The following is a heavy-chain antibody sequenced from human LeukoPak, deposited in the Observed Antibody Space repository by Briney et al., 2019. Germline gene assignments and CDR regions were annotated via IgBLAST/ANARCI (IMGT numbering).Heavy chain of an antibody. CDR3: ARGRHYFDS. V-gene: IGHV4-34*01. CDR1: GGSFSNYY. Sequence: SETLSLTCAVYGGSFSNYYWSWIRQSPGKVLEWNGEITHSGSTNYNPSLKSRVTISVDTSKNQSSLKLSSGTAADTAVYYCARGRHYFDSWGQGTLVTVSS. J-gene: IGHJ4*02. CDR2: ITHSGST.